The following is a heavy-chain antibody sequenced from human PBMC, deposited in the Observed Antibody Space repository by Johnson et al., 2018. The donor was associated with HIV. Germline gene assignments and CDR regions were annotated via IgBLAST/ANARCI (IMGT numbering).Heavy chain of an antibody. J-gene: IGHJ3*02. V-gene: IGHV3-53*01. CDR1: GFTVSSNY. Sequence: VQLVESGGGLIQPGGSLRLSCAASGFTVSSNYMSWVRQAPGKGLEWVSVIYSGGSTYYADSAKGRFTISRDNSKNTLYLQMNSLRTEDTAVYYCAREDGDSSSWAGAFDIWGQGTMVTVSS. CDR3: AREDGDSSSWAGAFDI. CDR2: IYSGGST. D-gene: IGHD6-13*01.